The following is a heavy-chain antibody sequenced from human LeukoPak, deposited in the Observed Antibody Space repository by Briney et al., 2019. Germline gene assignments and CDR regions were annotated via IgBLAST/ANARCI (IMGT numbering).Heavy chain of an antibody. V-gene: IGHV4-59*01. D-gene: IGHD6-13*01. CDR1: GGSFSSYY. Sequence: SETLSLTCAVYGGSFSSYYWSWIRQPPGKGLEWIGYIYYSGTTNYNPSLKSRVSISVDTSKNQFSLKLSSVTAADTAVYYCARGVYIAAAQYGYWGQGTLVTVSS. J-gene: IGHJ4*02. CDR2: IYYSGTT. CDR3: ARGVYIAAAQYGY.